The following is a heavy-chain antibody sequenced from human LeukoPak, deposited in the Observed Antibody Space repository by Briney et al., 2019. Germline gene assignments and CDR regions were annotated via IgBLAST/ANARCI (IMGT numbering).Heavy chain of an antibody. CDR3: VRAQSGSPFDI. CDR2: IYSSGST. V-gene: IGHV4-4*07. D-gene: IGHD1-26*01. CDR1: GGSISSYY. Sequence: PSETLSLTCTVSGGSISSYYWSWIRQPAGKGLEWIGRIYSSGSTNYNPPLKSRVTMSVDTPMNQFSLKLSSVTAADTAVYYCVRAQSGSPFDIWGQGTMVTVSS. J-gene: IGHJ3*02.